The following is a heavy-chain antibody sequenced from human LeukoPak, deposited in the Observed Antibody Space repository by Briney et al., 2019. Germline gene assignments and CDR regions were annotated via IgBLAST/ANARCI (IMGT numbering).Heavy chain of an antibody. J-gene: IGHJ3*02. CDR1: GFTFSNYS. Sequence: PGGSLRLSCVGSGFTFSNYSFNWVRQAPGKGLEWVSVIYSGGSTYYADSVKGRFTISRDNSKNTLYLQMNSLRAEDTAVYYCASMQLWFGELSEAFDIWGQGTMVTVSS. CDR2: IYSGGST. V-gene: IGHV3-66*01. CDR3: ASMQLWFGELSEAFDI. D-gene: IGHD3-10*01.